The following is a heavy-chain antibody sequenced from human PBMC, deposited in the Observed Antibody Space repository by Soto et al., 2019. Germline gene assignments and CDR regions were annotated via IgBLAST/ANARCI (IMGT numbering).Heavy chain of an antibody. CDR3: AKVQTPVAVFAY. CDR2: IKGDGSST. V-gene: IGHV3-74*01. CDR1: GFTLRSYW. Sequence: PGGSLRLSCAASGFTLRSYWMHWVRQAPGKGLVWVSPIKGDGSSTNYADSVKGRFTISRDNSKNTLYLQMNSLRAEDTAVYYCAKVQTPVAVFAYWGQGTLVTVSS. D-gene: IGHD6-19*01. J-gene: IGHJ4*02.